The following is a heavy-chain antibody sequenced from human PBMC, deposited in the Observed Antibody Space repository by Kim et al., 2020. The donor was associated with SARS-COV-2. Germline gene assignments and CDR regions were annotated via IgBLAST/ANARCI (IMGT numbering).Heavy chain of an antibody. CDR2: INHSGST. Sequence: SETLSLTCAVYGGSFSGYYWSWIRQPPGKGLEWIGEINHSGSTNYNPSLKSRVTISVDTSKNQFSLKLSSVTAADTAVYYCARGRGVSLGYYYDSSGCWYFDLWGRGTLVTVSS. D-gene: IGHD3-22*01. CDR3: ARGRGVSLGYYYDSSGCWYFDL. CDR1: GGSFSGYY. J-gene: IGHJ2*01. V-gene: IGHV4-34*01.